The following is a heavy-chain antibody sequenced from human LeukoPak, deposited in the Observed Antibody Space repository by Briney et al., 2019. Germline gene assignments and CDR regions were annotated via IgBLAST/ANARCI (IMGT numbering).Heavy chain of an antibody. CDR1: GFNVGSKH. D-gene: IGHD4-17*01. Sequence: PGGSLRLSCAASGFNVGSKHMNWVRRAPGKGLEWVSGIYPGGDSYYADSLKGRFIISRDISKNTVFLQMNSLRDEDTAVYHCARLNFGDDYWGQGALVTVSS. CDR2: IYPGGDS. V-gene: IGHV3-53*01. J-gene: IGHJ4*02. CDR3: ARLNFGDDY.